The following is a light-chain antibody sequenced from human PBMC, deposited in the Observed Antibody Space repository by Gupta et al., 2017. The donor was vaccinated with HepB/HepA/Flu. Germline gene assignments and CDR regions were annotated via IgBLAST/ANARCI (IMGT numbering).Light chain of an antibody. CDR3: QQDYNVPYT. J-gene: IGKJ2*01. Sequence: DIVMTQSPDSLAVSLGERATINCKSSQSVLYSSNNKNYFAWYQQKPGQPPKLLVYWASTRESGVPDRFSGSGSGTAFTLTISSLQAEDVAVYYCQQDYNVPYTFGQGTXLEIK. CDR2: WAS. V-gene: IGKV4-1*01. CDR1: QSVLYSSNNKNY.